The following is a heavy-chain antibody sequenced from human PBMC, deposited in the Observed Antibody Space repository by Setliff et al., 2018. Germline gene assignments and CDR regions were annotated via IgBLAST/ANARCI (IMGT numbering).Heavy chain of an antibody. CDR1: GFTFNKHW. Sequence: PGGSLRLSCTASGFTFNKHWMTWVRQAPGKGLEWVANIKQDGSEEYYVDSVRGRFTISRDNAHNSLYLQMNNLRVEDTAVYYCVTAQGAEHFDYWGQGSLVTVSS. D-gene: IGHD3-16*01. J-gene: IGHJ4*02. CDR2: IKQDGSEE. CDR3: VTAQGAEHFDY. V-gene: IGHV3-7*03.